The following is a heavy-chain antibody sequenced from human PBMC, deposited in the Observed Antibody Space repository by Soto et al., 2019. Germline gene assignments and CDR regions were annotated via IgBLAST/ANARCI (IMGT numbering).Heavy chain of an antibody. CDR3: ARDWRDCSSTSCYSSAGAFDI. J-gene: IGHJ3*02. CDR2: IWYDGSNK. D-gene: IGHD2-2*02. Sequence: GGSLRLSCAASGFTFSSYGMHWVRQAPGNGLEWVAVIWYDGSNKYYADSVKGRFTISRDNSKNTLYLQMNSLRAEDTAVYYCARDWRDCSSTSCYSSAGAFDIWGQGTMVTVSS. V-gene: IGHV3-33*01. CDR1: GFTFSSYG.